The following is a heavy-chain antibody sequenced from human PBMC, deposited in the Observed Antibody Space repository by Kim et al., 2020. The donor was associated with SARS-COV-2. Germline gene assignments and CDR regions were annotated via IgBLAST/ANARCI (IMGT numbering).Heavy chain of an antibody. D-gene: IGHD3-9*01. CDR1: GFPFSRYR. Sequence: GGSLRLSCAASGFPFSRYRMHWARQAPGKGLEWVSCINDDGSRISQTDAVKGRFTISSDNAKNNLYLQMNSLRAEDTAVYYCIRVNRDDVFTGYLDGYFALWGQGTLVTVSS. CDR3: IRVNRDDVFTGYLDGYFAL. J-gene: IGHJ4*02. V-gene: IGHV3-74*01. CDR2: INDDGSRI.